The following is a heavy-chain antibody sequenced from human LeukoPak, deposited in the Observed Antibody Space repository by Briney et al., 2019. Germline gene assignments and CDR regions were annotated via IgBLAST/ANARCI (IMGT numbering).Heavy chain of an antibody. D-gene: IGHD2-2*01. CDR3: ARDGPRGVPAAASPPDY. Sequence: ASVKVSCKASGYTFTSYGISWVRQAPGQGLEWMGGIIPIFGTANYAQKFQGRVTITADESTSTAYMELSSLRSEDTAVYYCARDGPRGVPAAASPPDYWGQGTLVTVSS. CDR1: GYTFTSYG. V-gene: IGHV1-69*13. CDR2: IIPIFGTA. J-gene: IGHJ4*02.